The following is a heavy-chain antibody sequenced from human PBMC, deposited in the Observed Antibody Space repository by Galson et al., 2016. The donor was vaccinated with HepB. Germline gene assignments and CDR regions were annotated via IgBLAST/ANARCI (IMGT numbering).Heavy chain of an antibody. CDR3: ASSLDYTLMIDY. CDR2: MYYSGST. CDR1: GGSISSSSYY. D-gene: IGHD4-11*01. Sequence: SETLSLTCTVSGGSISSSSYYWGWIRQPPGKGLEWIGNMYYSGSTYYNPSLKSRVTISVDTSKNQFSLKLSSVTAADTAVYYCASSLDYTLMIDYWGQGTLVTVSS. J-gene: IGHJ4*02. V-gene: IGHV4-39*01.